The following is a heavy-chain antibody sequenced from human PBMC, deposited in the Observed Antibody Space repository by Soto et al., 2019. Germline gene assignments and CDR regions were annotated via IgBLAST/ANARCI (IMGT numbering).Heavy chain of an antibody. D-gene: IGHD2-15*01. Sequence: HSFIRFWPPDGKGLEWIGRIYTSGRTNYNPSLKNRVTMSVDTSKNQISLRLSSVTAADSAVYYCACRYCDNVSCYDNCFHPWG. J-gene: IGHJ5*02. CDR3: ACRYCDNVSCYDNCFHP. CDR2: IYTSGRT. CDR1: HS. V-gene: IGHV4-4*07.